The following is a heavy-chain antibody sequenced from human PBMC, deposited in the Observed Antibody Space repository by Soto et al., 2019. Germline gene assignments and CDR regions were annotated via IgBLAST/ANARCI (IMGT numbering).Heavy chain of an antibody. CDR3: ARDPYSATTVTIFDY. V-gene: IGHV3-48*01. J-gene: IGHJ4*02. CDR2: ISNTGSSI. Sequence: VQLVESGGGLVQPGGSLRLSCAAYGFTFSGHAMNWVRQAPGKGLEWISYISNTGSSIYYADSVKGRFTISRDNAKNSLYLLMNSLRAEDTAVYYCARDPYSATTVTIFDYWGQGALVTVSS. CDR1: GFTFSGHA. D-gene: IGHD4-17*01.